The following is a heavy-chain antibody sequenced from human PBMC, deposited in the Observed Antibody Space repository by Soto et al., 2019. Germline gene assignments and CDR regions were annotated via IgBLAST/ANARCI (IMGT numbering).Heavy chain of an antibody. Sequence: SETLSLTCTVSGGSISSYYWSWIRQPPGKGLEWIGYIYYSGSTHYNPSLKSRVTISVDTSKNQFSLKLSSVTAADTAVYYCARDHHTGYYGYWGQGTLVTVSS. CDR1: GGSISSYY. CDR2: IYYSGST. J-gene: IGHJ4*02. D-gene: IGHD3-9*01. V-gene: IGHV4-59*01. CDR3: ARDHHTGYYGY.